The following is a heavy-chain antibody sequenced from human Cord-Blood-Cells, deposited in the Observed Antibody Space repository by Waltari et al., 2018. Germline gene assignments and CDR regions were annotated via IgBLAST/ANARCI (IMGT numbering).Heavy chain of an antibody. D-gene: IGHD4-17*01. Sequence: QVKLVESGGGVVQPGGSLRLSCAASGFTFSSYGMHWARQAPGKGLEWVGFIRYDGSNKYYADSVKGRFTSSRDNSKNTLYLQMNSLRAEDTAVYYCAVTTDAFDIWGQGTMVTVSS. CDR3: AVTTDAFDI. CDR2: IRYDGSNK. V-gene: IGHV3-30*02. J-gene: IGHJ3*02. CDR1: GFTFSSYG.